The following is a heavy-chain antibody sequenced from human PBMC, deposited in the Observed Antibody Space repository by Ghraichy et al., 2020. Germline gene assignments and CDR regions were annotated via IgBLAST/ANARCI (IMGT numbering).Heavy chain of an antibody. V-gene: IGHV1-2*02. CDR1: GYTFTGFY. D-gene: IGHD2-21*01. Sequence: SVKVSCKASGYTFTGFYMHWVRQSPGQRLEWMGFINPNSGGTNYAQQFQGRVTMTSDTSISTAYMELKSLRSDDTAVYYCASRLDVDDAFDIWGQGTLVTVSS. CDR3: ASRLDVDDAFDI. CDR2: INPNSGGT. J-gene: IGHJ3*02.